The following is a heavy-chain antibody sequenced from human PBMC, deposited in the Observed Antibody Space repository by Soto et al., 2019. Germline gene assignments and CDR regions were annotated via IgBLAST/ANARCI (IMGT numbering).Heavy chain of an antibody. V-gene: IGHV1-3*01. CDR1: GYTFNSYA. J-gene: IGHJ4*02. D-gene: IGHD5-18*01. CDR2: INAGNGNT. CDR3: ARDPGYSYGYN. Sequence: QVQLVQSGAEVKKPGASVKVSCKASGYTFNSYAMNWVRQAPGQRLEWMGWINAGNGNTKYSQKFQGRVTITRETSASTAYMELSRLRSEDTAVYYCARDPGYSYGYNWGQGTLVTVSS.